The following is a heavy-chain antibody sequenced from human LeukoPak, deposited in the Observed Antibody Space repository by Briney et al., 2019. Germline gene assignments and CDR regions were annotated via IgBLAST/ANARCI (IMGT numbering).Heavy chain of an antibody. CDR3: AKSYYDILWPLDY. Sequence: PGGSLRLSCAASGFTFRSYGMHWVRQAPGKGLEWVAVISNDGNNKYYGDSVKGRFTISRDNSKNTMFLQMNSLRVEDTAVYYCAKSYYDILWPLDYWGQGILVTVSS. CDR1: GFTFRSYG. J-gene: IGHJ4*02. V-gene: IGHV3-30*18. CDR2: ISNDGNNK. D-gene: IGHD3-9*01.